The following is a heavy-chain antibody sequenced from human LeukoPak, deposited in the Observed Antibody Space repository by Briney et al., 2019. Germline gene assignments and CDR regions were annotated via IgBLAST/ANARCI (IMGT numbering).Heavy chain of an antibody. Sequence: GGSLRLSCAASGFTFSSYTMNWVRQAPGRGLEWVSSISGTGGYIYYADSVKGRFTISRDNAQNSLYLQMNSLRVEDTAVYYCARVLETDCRGGSCYSGLDYWGQGTLVTVSS. D-gene: IGHD2-15*01. CDR1: GFTFSSYT. CDR3: ARVLETDCRGGSCYSGLDY. V-gene: IGHV3-21*01. J-gene: IGHJ4*02. CDR2: ISGTGGYI.